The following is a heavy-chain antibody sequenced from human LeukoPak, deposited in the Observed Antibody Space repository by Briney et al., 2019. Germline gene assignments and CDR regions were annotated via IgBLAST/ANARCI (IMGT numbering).Heavy chain of an antibody. Sequence: ASVTVSCKASGYTFTSYGISWVRQAPGQGLEWMGWISAYNGNTNYAQKLQGRVTMTTDTSTSTAYMELRSLRSDDTAVYYCARVREYSSGHPPVYYYYYMDVWGKGTTVTVSS. CDR2: ISAYNGNT. CDR1: GYTFTSYG. D-gene: IGHD6-19*01. CDR3: ARVREYSSGHPPVYYYYYMDV. V-gene: IGHV1-18*01. J-gene: IGHJ6*03.